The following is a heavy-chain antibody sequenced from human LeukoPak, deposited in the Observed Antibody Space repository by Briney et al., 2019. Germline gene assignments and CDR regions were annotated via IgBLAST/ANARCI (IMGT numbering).Heavy chain of an antibody. Sequence: SETLSLTCTVSGGSMNNYYWTWIRQPPGKGLEWIGYIYHSGSTYYNPSLKSRVTISVDRSKNQFSLKLSSVTAADTAVYYCARGNRGGAFDIWGQGTMVTVSS. CDR2: IYHSGST. CDR3: ARGNRGGAFDI. CDR1: GGSMNNYY. J-gene: IGHJ3*02. D-gene: IGHD2-15*01. V-gene: IGHV4-59*12.